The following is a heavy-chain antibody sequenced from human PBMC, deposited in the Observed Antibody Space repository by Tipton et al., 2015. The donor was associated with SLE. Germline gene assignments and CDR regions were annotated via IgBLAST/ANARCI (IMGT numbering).Heavy chain of an antibody. CDR2: IFHSGDV. J-gene: IGHJ3*02. Sequence: TLSLTCSVSGSSISSYHWGWIRQPPGKGLEWMGSIFHSGDVYYNPSLKSRVTISIDTSKNQLSLKLSSVTAADTAVYYCARGVAHYYDTGSFDIWGQGTMVTVSS. CDR3: ARGVAHYYDTGSFDI. D-gene: IGHD3-22*01. V-gene: IGHV4-38-2*02. CDR1: GSSISSYH.